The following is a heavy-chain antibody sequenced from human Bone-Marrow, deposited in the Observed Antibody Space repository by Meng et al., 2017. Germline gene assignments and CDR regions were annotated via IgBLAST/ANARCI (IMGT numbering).Heavy chain of an antibody. CDR3: AREPGPRVGWFDP. D-gene: IGHD1-26*01. Sequence: QVRLVKSWAEVKMPGASVKVSCKASGYTFTSYYLHWVRQAPGQGLEWMGGIIPIFGTANYAQKFQGRVTITADESTSTAYMELSSLRSEDTAVYYCAREPGPRVGWFDPWGQGTLVTVSS. V-gene: IGHV1-69*01. J-gene: IGHJ5*02. CDR1: GYTFTSYY. CDR2: IIPIFGTA.